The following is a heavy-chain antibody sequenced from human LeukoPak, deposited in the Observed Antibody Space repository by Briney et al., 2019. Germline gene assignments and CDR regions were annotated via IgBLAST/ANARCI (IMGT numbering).Heavy chain of an antibody. V-gene: IGHV4-59*01. J-gene: IGHJ4*02. CDR3: ARSLSGSYYSLGY. CDR2: IYYSGST. CDR1: GGSISSYY. Sequence: PSETLSLTCTVSGGSISSYYWSWIRQPPGKGLEWIGYIYYSGSTNYNPSLKSRVTISVDTSKNQFSLQLSSVPAADTAVYYCARSLSGSYYSLGYWGQGTLVTVSS. D-gene: IGHD1-26*01.